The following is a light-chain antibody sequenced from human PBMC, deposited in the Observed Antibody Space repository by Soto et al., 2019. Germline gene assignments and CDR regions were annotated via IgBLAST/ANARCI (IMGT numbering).Light chain of an antibody. Sequence: QSVLTQPASVSGSPGQSITISCTGTSSDVGGSNYVSWYQQHPGKAPKLMIYDVNNRPSGVSNRFSGSKSGNTASLTISGLQAEDGADYYCGSYTSSSTLYVFGTGTKVTVL. CDR1: SSDVGGSNY. J-gene: IGLJ1*01. CDR2: DVN. V-gene: IGLV2-14*01. CDR3: GSYTSSSTLYV.